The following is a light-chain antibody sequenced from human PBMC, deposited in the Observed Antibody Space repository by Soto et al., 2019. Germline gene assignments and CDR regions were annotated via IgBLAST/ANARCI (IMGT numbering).Light chain of an antibody. J-gene: IGKJ4*01. Sequence: DIQMTQSPSTLSASVGDRVTITCRASQSISSWLAWYQQKPGKAPKLLIYDASNLETGVPSRFSGSGSGTDFTFTISSLQPEDIATYHCQQYDTYSLTFGGGTKVDIK. CDR2: DAS. CDR1: QSISSW. V-gene: IGKV1-5*01. CDR3: QQYDTYSLT.